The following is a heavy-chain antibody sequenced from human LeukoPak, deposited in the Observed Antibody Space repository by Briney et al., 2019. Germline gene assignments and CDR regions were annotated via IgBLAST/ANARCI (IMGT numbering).Heavy chain of an antibody. J-gene: IGHJ4*02. Sequence: PGGSLRLSCAASGFTFSSYAMNWVREAPGKGLEWVSVIGGGGSIYYADCVKGRFTISRDNSKNTLYLQMNSLRAEDTAVYYCAKANGNWNDRLLDYWGQGTLVTVSS. CDR1: GFTFSSYA. CDR2: IGGGGSI. CDR3: AKANGNWNDRLLDY. V-gene: IGHV3-23*01. D-gene: IGHD1-20*01.